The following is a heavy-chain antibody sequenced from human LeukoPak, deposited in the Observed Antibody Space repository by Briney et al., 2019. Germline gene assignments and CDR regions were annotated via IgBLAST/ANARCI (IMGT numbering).Heavy chain of an antibody. CDR3: AREGHSSSSYAFDI. Sequence: GGSLRLSCAASGFTFSSYSMNWVRQAPGKGLEWVSSISSSSSYIYYADSVKGRFTISRDNAKNSLYLQMNSLRAEDTAVYLCAREGHSSSSYAFDIWGQGTMVTVSS. CDR1: GFTFSSYS. D-gene: IGHD6-6*01. CDR2: ISSSSSYI. J-gene: IGHJ3*02. V-gene: IGHV3-21*01.